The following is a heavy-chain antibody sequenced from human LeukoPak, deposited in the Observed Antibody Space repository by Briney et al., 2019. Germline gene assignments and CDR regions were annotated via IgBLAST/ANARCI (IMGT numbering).Heavy chain of an antibody. D-gene: IGHD3-16*01. CDR3: ARDVLVLANGGVFDY. Sequence: ASLKVSCKASGYIFNTYGISWVRQAPGQAPEWMGWISAYNGNTNYAQKVQGRVTMTTDTSTSTAYMELRSLRSDDTAVYYCARDVLVLANGGVFDYWGQGTLVTVSS. V-gene: IGHV1-18*01. CDR2: ISAYNGNT. CDR1: GYIFNTYG. J-gene: IGHJ4*02.